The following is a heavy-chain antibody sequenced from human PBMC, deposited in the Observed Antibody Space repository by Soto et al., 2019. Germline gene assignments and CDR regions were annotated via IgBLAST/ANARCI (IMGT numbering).Heavy chain of an antibody. CDR2: IYHTGTT. D-gene: IGHD3-3*01. V-gene: IGHV4-38-2*01. Sequence: TLSLTCALSGDSIIGIYHWAGIRQSPGRGLEWIASIYHTGTTYYTPSLESRVTISVDTSKNQFSLRLSSVTAADSAIYFCERREHVGYYHHCGQGNRVTV. CDR1: GDSIIGIYH. CDR3: ERREHVGYYHH. J-gene: IGHJ5*02.